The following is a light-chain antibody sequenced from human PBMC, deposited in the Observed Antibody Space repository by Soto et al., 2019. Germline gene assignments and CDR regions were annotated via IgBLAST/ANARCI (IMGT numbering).Light chain of an antibody. CDR3: QQYENLPRFI. CDR1: HEIDNY. Sequence: DIQMTQSPSSLSASVGDRVTITCLASHEIDNYLNWYQQKPGKAPKLLIYYASNLETGVSSRFSGSGSGTDFTFTISSLQPEDIATYFCQQYENLPRFIFGPGTKVDIK. CDR2: YAS. V-gene: IGKV1-33*01. J-gene: IGKJ3*01.